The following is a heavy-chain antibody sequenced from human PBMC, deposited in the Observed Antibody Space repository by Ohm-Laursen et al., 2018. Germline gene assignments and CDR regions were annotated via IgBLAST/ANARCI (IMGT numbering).Heavy chain of an antibody. Sequence: ASVKVSCKASGYTFTSYYMHWVRQAPGQGLEWMGWINPNSGGTNYAQKFQGRVTTTRDTFISTAYMELSGLRSEDTAVYYCARATGGGGNFDYWGQGTLVTVSS. CDR1: GYTFTSYY. CDR3: ARATGGGGNFDY. CDR2: INPNSGGT. V-gene: IGHV1-2*02. J-gene: IGHJ4*02. D-gene: IGHD3-16*01.